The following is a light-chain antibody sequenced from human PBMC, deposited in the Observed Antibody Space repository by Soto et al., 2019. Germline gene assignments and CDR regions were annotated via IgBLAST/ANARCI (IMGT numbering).Light chain of an antibody. Sequence: GDRVTITCRASQTTNTWLAWYQQKPGTAPKLLIYDASSLEGGVPSRFSASGSGTEFTLTISSLQPDDLATYYCQQYISYPYTFGQGTEVEIK. V-gene: IGKV1-5*01. J-gene: IGKJ2*01. CDR2: DAS. CDR3: QQYISYPYT. CDR1: QTTNTW.